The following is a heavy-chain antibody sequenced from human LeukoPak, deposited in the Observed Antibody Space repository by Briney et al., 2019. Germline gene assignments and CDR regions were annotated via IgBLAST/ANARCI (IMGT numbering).Heavy chain of an antibody. CDR2: ISSSSSYI. Sequence: GGSLRLSCAASGFTFSSYSMNWVRQAPGKGREWVSSISSSSSYIYYADSVKGRFTISRDNAKNSLYLQMNSLRAEDTAVYYCARDKYSSSSIPLDYWGQGTLVTVSS. V-gene: IGHV3-21*01. CDR1: GFTFSSYS. D-gene: IGHD6-6*01. CDR3: ARDKYSSSSIPLDY. J-gene: IGHJ4*02.